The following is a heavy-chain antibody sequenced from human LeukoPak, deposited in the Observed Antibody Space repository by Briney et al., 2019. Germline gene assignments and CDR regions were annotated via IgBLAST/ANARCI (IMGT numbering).Heavy chain of an antibody. Sequence: SETLSLTCTVSGYSISSGYYWGWIRQPPGKGLEGIGSVYNTGSTYDSPSLKSRVTISVDTSRNQFSLRLSSVPAADTAVYYCARGSWRPGPFDYWGQGTLVTVSS. CDR2: VYNTGST. J-gene: IGHJ4*02. V-gene: IGHV4-38-2*02. CDR1: GYSISSGYY. CDR3: ARGSWRPGPFDY.